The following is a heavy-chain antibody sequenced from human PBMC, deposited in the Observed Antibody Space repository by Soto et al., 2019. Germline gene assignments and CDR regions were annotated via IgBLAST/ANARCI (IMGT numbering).Heavy chain of an antibody. Sequence: VQLVESGGGLVQPGGSLRLSCAASGFTFSNAWMSWVRQAPGKGLEWVGRIKSKTDGGTTDYAAPVKGRFTISRDDSKNTLYLQMNSLKTEDTAVYYCTTNKLIVLMVYALIDYWGQGTLVTVSS. CDR3: TTNKLIVLMVYALIDY. CDR2: IKSKTDGGTT. J-gene: IGHJ4*02. CDR1: GFTFSNAW. V-gene: IGHV3-15*01. D-gene: IGHD2-8*01.